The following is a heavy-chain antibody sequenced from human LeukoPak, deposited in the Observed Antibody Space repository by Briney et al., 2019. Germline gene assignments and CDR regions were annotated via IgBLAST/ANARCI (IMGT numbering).Heavy chain of an antibody. Sequence: GSLRLSCAASGFTFSTYGMNWVRQAPGKGLEWVSAISAGGGNTYYADSVKGRFTISRDNSKNTLFLEMNSLRAEDTAVYYCARDFGYCSTTSCYDQWGQGTLVTVSS. CDR3: ARDFGYCSTTSCYDQ. D-gene: IGHD2-2*03. J-gene: IGHJ4*02. CDR2: ISAGGGNT. CDR1: GFTFSTYG. V-gene: IGHV3-23*01.